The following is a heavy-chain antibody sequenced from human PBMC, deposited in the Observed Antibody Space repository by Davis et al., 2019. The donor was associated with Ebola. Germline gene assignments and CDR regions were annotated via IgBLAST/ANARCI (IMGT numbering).Heavy chain of an antibody. V-gene: IGHV4-30-2*01. CDR1: GGSISSGGYS. Sequence: PSETLSLTCAVSGGSISSGGYSWSWIRQPPGKGLEWIGYIYHSGSTNYNPSLKSRVTISVDTSKNQFSLKLSSVTAADTAVYYCARSKTYYDFWSGYYRYWGQGTLVTVSS. CDR2: IYHSGST. D-gene: IGHD3-3*01. J-gene: IGHJ4*02. CDR3: ARSKTYYDFWSGYYRY.